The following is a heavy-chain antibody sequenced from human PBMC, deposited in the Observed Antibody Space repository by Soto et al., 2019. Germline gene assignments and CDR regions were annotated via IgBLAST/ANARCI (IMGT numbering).Heavy chain of an antibody. CDR2: VYHTGDT. Sequence: SETLSRTCGVSGGTVASSHWWSWVRQSPGGGLEWIGNVYHTGDTNLNPSLQSRVTISVDKSNNQFSLRLNSLTAADTAVYFRAREIVTAGGNNYFDRWDQITLVTVSS. CDR1: GGTVASSHW. CDR3: AREIVTAGGNNYFDR. J-gene: IGHJ5*01. D-gene: IGHD2-21*02. V-gene: IGHV4-4*02.